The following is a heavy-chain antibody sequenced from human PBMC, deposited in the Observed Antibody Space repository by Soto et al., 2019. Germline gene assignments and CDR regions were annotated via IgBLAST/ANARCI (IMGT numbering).Heavy chain of an antibody. CDR1: GGTFSSYA. CDR2: IIHIFCTA. D-gene: IGHD1-1*01. V-gene: IGHV1-69*01. CDR3: VSGRDGYNSAGDY. Sequence: QVQLVQSGAEVKKPGSSVKVSCKASGGTFSSYAISWVRQAPGQGLEWMGGIIHIFCTANYAQKFQGRVTITADESTSTADMELSSLRSEDTAVYYCVSGRDGYNSAGDYWVQGTLVTVSS. J-gene: IGHJ4*02.